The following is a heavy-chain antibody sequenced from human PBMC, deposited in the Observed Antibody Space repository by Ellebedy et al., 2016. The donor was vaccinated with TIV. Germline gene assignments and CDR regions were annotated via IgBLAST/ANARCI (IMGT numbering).Heavy chain of an antibody. V-gene: IGHV3-30-3*01. CDR1: GFTFSSSA. Sequence: GESLKISCAASGFTFSSSAMYWVRQAPGKGLEWVSIISYDGNSKYYAASVKGRFTISRDNSKTSTYLQMNSLRGEDTAVYYCARWAYVNSWYHLDYWGQGTLVTVSS. CDR2: ISYDGNSK. CDR3: ARWAYVNSWYHLDY. J-gene: IGHJ4*02. D-gene: IGHD1-14*01.